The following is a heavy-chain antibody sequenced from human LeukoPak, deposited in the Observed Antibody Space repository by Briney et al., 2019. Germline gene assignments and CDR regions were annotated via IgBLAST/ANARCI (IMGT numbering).Heavy chain of an antibody. D-gene: IGHD2-15*01. V-gene: IGHV3-7*01. J-gene: IGHJ4*02. CDR3: ARDLGWFHFDS. CDR1: GFTFSSYS. CDR2: IKEDGSAQ. Sequence: GGSLRLSCAASGFTFSSYSMNWVRQAPGKGLEWVAHIKEDGSAQNYIDSVKGRFTISRDNAKNSLFLQMNSVRAEDTAIYYCARDLGWFHFDSWGQGTLVTVSS.